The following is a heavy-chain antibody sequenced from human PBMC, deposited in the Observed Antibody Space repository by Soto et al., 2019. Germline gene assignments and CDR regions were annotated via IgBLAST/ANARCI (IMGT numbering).Heavy chain of an antibody. J-gene: IGHJ2*01. Sequence: QVQLVQSGAEVKEPGASVKLSCQASGYTFMNYAISWVRQAPGQGLEWMGWISPSTGNTDQAQNFQGRVTMTLDTSTNTANIELRTLRSDDSAVYYCAICYCSVGSCYTCWHFDLWGRGTLVTVSS. D-gene: IGHD2-15*01. CDR1: GYTFMNYA. CDR3: AICYCSVGSCYTCWHFDL. V-gene: IGHV1-18*01. CDR2: ISPSTGNT.